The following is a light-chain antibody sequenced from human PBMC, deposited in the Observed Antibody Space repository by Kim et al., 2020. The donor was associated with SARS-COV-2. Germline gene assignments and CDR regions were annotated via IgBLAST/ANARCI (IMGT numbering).Light chain of an antibody. J-gene: IGKJ4*01. CDR1: QGISSY. CDR3: LQYNSYPLT. CDR2: AAS. V-gene: IGKV1-8*01. Sequence: AIRMTQSPSSFSASTGDRVTITCRASQGISSYLAWYQQKPGKAPKLLIYAASTLQSGVPSRFSGSGSGTDFTLTISCLQSEDFATYYCLQYNSYPLTFGGGTKVDIK.